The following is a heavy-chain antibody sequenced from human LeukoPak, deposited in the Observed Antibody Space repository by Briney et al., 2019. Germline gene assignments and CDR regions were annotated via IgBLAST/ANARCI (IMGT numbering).Heavy chain of an antibody. J-gene: IGHJ4*02. CDR3: ARASPPDEDAHSSLAY. D-gene: IGHD1-1*01. CDR2: ISGSGSDT. Sequence: PGGSLRLSCAASGFPFMRHAMAWVRQAPGKGLHWVSAISGSGSDTYYAESVKGRFTISRDNSRDMLYLQMNGLTFEDTAFYYCARASPPDEDAHSSLAYWGQGALVTVSS. CDR1: GFPFMRHA. V-gene: IGHV3-23*01.